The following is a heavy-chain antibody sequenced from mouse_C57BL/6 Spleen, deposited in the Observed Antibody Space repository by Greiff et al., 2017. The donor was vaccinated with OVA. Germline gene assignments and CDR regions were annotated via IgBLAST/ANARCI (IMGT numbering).Heavy chain of an antibody. Sequence: VQLQQSGPELVKPGASVKISCKASGYTFTDYYMNWVKQSHGKSLEWIGDINPNNGGTSYNQKFKGKATLTVDKSSSTAYMELHILTTDESAAFYCAGGSYDAVYFDYWVPGTPLTVSS. J-gene: IGHJ2*01. CDR1: GYTFTDYY. V-gene: IGHV1-26*01. CDR2: INPNNGGT. CDR3: AGGSYDAVYFDY. D-gene: IGHD1-1*02.